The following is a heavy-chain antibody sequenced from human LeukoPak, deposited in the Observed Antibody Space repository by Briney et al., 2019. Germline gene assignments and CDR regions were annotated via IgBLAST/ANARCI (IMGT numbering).Heavy chain of an antibody. D-gene: IGHD4-17*01. J-gene: IGHJ4*02. CDR3: ARDQDYAGALDY. Sequence: PGGSLRLSCAASGFTFSSYEMNWVRQAPGKGLEWVSYISSSGSTIYYADSVKGRFTISRDNSKNTLYLQMNSLRAEDTAVYYCARDQDYAGALDYWGQGTLVTVSS. CDR1: GFTFSSYE. V-gene: IGHV3-48*03. CDR2: ISSSGSTI.